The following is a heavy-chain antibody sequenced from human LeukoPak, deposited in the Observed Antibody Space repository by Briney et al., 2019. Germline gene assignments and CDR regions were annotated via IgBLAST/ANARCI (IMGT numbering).Heavy chain of an antibody. CDR3: AREGAGCSSSWYEGD. D-gene: IGHD6-13*01. CDR2: IIPIFGTA. J-gene: IGHJ4*02. Sequence: SVKVSCKASGGTFSSYAISWVRQAPGQGLEWMGGIIPIFGTANYAQKFQGRVTITTDESTSTAYMELSSLRSEDTAVYYCAREGAGCSSSWYEGDWGQGTLVTVSS. CDR1: GGTFSSYA. V-gene: IGHV1-69*05.